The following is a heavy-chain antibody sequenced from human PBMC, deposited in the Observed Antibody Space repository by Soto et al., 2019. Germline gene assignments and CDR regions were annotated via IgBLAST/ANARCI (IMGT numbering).Heavy chain of an antibody. CDR2: INPNSGNI. J-gene: IGHJ4*02. CDR1: GNTVTSYD. Sequence: GASVKVSCNAYGNTVTSYDINGVRQATGHGLEWMGWINPNSGNIGYAQKFQGRVTMTRDTAIRTAYMEVSRLRSDDTAVYYCARGRASGSYYLLDYWGQGTLVTVSS. D-gene: IGHD3-10*01. CDR3: ARGRASGSYYLLDY. V-gene: IGHV1-8*01.